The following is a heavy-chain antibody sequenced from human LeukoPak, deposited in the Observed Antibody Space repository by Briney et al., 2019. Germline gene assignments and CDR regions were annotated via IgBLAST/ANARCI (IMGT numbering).Heavy chain of an antibody. D-gene: IGHD3-22*01. CDR2: INHSGRT. CDR1: GESFSGDF. J-gene: IGHJ4*02. V-gene: IGHV4-34*01. Sequence: SETLSLTCGVSGESFSGDFWTWLRQAPGKGLEWIGEINHSGRTNYSPSLTSRVTISVDTSMNQFSLQLRSVTAADTAVYYCARGQYDSGGYHYGIRAFYFDYWGQGILVTVSS. CDR3: ARGQYDSGGYHYGIRAFYFDY.